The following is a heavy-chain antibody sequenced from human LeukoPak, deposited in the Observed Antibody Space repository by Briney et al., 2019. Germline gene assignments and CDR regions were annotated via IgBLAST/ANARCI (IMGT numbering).Heavy chain of an antibody. CDR2: ISSSGSTI. CDR3: AKGRGWEASYYYYYMDV. CDR1: GFTFSSYE. V-gene: IGHV3-48*03. D-gene: IGHD1-26*01. Sequence: GGSLRLSCAASGFTFSSYEMNWVRQAPGKGLEWVSYISSSGSTIYYADSVKGRFTISRDNSKNTLYLQMNSLRAEDTAVYYCAKGRGWEASYYYYYMDVWGKGTTVTISS. J-gene: IGHJ6*03.